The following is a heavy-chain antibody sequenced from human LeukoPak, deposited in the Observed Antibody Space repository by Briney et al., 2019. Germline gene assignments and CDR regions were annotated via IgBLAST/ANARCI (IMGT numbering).Heavy chain of an antibody. D-gene: IGHD6-19*01. J-gene: IGHJ4*02. CDR3: ARESFRAVAGYLDY. Sequence: GGSPRLSRAASGFTLSNYAMTWVPQGPGKGLEWVSGISGSGDTTYYADSEKGRFTTSRDNFRNTLYLQMNRLTVADTAVYFCARESFRAVAGYLDYWGQGILVTVSS. CDR1: GFTLSNYA. V-gene: IGHV3-23*01. CDR2: ISGSGDTT.